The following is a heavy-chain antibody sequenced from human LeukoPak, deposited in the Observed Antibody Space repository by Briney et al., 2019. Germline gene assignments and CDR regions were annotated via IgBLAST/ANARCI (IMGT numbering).Heavy chain of an antibody. J-gene: IGHJ4*02. CDR1: GFIFSRYW. D-gene: IGHD3-16*01. CDR3: ARITPGGVGMFDY. Sequence: PGGSLRLSCAASGFIFSRYWMSWVRRAPGKGLEWVADINQGGSEKFYVDSVKGRFTISRDNARNSLYLQMNSLRGEDTAFYYCARITPGGVGMFDYGGQGTLATVSA. CDR2: INQGGSEK. V-gene: IGHV3-7*01.